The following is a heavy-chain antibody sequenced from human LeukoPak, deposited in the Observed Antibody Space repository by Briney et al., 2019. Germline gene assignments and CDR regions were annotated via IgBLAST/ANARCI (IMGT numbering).Heavy chain of an antibody. J-gene: IGHJ5*02. Sequence: SETLSLTCSVSGDSMSNYYWNWIRQPPGKRLEWIRLIFHSGYTTYNPSLQTRVTMSIDTSKNEFSLTLTSVTTADTAVYYCVRGHSILGVEARFDPWGQGALVTVSS. D-gene: IGHD3-3*01. CDR1: GDSMSNYY. CDR2: IFHSGYT. CDR3: VRGHSILGVEARFDP. V-gene: IGHV4-59*01.